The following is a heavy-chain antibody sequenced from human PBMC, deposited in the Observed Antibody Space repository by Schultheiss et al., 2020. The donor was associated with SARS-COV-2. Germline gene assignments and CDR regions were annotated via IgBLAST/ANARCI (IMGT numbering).Heavy chain of an antibody. D-gene: IGHD2-2*01. J-gene: IGHJ5*02. V-gene: IGHV3-30*01. CDR2: ISYDGSNK. CDR1: GFTFSSYA. CDR3: ARPGVPAAIKSCCWFDP. Sequence: GGSLRLSCAASGFTFSSYAMHWVRQAPGKGLEWVAVISYDGSNKYYADSVKGRFTISRDNSKNTLYLQMNSLRAEDTAVYYCARPGVPAAIKSCCWFDPWGQGTLVTVS.